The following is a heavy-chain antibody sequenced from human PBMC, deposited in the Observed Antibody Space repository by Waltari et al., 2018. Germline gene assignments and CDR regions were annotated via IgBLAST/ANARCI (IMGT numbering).Heavy chain of an antibody. Sequence: DVLRLQSGGGLVQPGGSLRLSYAASVFTFSSYAMSWVRQAPGKGLGWVSVIFRGGSSKYYADSVKGRFNISRDNSKNTLYLQMNSLRAEDTAVYYCAKDRGSSSGGWFDPWGQGTLVTVSS. CDR3: AKDRGSSSGGWFDP. CDR1: VFTFSSYA. V-gene: IGHV3-23*03. CDR2: IFRGGSSK. D-gene: IGHD6-13*01. J-gene: IGHJ5*02.